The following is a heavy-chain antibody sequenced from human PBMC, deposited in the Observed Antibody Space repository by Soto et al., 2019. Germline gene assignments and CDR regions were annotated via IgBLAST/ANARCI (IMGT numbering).Heavy chain of an antibody. V-gene: IGHV4-39*01. CDR2: IYYSGST. CDR3: ARSPYSNYGWFDP. Sequence: QSQTLSLTCTVSGGSISSSSYYWGWIRQPPGKGLEWIGSIYYSGSTYYNPSLKSRVTISVDTSKNQFSLKLSSVTAADTAVYYCARSPYSNYGWFDPWGQGTLVTVSS. D-gene: IGHD4-4*01. CDR1: GGSISSSSYY. J-gene: IGHJ5*02.